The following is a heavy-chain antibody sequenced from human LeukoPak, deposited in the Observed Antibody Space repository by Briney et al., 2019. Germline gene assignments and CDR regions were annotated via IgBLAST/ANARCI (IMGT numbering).Heavy chain of an antibody. D-gene: IGHD5-12*01. V-gene: IGHV1-46*01. CDR3: AREMTAVDIVAYGMDV. CDR2: INPSGGST. CDR1: GYTFTIYY. Sequence: GASVTVSCKASGYTFTIYYMHWVRQAPGQGLEWMGMINPSGGSTSYAQKLQGRVTMTRDTSTSTVYMELSSLRSEDTAVYYCAREMTAVDIVAYGMDVWGQGTTVTVSS. J-gene: IGHJ6*02.